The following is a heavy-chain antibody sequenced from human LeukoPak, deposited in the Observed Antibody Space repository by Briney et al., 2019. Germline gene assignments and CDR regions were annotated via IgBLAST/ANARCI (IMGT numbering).Heavy chain of an antibody. CDR1: VFTVSSNY. J-gene: IGHJ4*02. V-gene: IGHV3-53*01. CDR2: IYSGGST. Sequence: PGGSLRLSCAASVFTVSSNYMRWVRQAPGKGLEGVSVIYSGGSTYYADPVKGRFTISRDKSKNTQYLQMNSLRAEDTAVYYCAIWVVATLRGGADWGQGTLVTVSS. D-gene: IGHD2-15*01. CDR3: AIWVVATLRGGAD.